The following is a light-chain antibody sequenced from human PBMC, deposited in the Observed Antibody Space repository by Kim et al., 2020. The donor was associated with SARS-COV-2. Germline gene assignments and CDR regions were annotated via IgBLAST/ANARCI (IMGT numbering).Light chain of an antibody. CDR1: SSDVGSYNL. V-gene: IGLV2-23*01. CDR2: EGS. Sequence: GQTINISCTGTSSDVGSYNLVSWYQQHPGKAPKLMIYEGSKRPSGVSNRFSGSKSGNTASLTISGLQAEDEADYYCCSYAGSSTWVFGGGTQLTVL. J-gene: IGLJ3*02. CDR3: CSYAGSSTWV.